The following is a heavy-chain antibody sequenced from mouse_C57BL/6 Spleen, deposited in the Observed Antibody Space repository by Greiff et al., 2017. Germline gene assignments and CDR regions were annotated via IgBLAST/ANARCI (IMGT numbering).Heavy chain of an antibody. D-gene: IGHD3-2*02. V-gene: IGHV1-26*01. CDR2: INPNNGGT. CDR1: GYTFTDYY. Sequence: EVQLQQSGPELVKPGASVKISCKASGYTFTDYYMNWVKQSHGKSLEWIGDINPNNGGTSYNQKFKGKATLTVDTSSSTAYMELRSLTSEDSAVYYCATDSSGHGFAYWGQGTLVTVSA. CDR3: ATDSSGHGFAY. J-gene: IGHJ3*01.